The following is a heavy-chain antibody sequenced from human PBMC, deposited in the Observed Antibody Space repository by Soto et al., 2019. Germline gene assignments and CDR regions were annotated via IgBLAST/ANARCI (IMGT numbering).Heavy chain of an antibody. D-gene: IGHD4-17*01. CDR1: GGSISSYY. Sequence: QVQLQESGPGLVKPSEPLSLTCTVSGGSISSYYWSWIRQPPGKGLEWIGYIYYSGSTNYNPSLKSRVTISVDTTKNQISLKLSSVTAADTAVYYCARVVRVGDYGASAYYGMDVWGQGTTVTVSS. CDR2: IYYSGST. J-gene: IGHJ6*02. CDR3: ARVVRVGDYGASAYYGMDV. V-gene: IGHV4-59*01.